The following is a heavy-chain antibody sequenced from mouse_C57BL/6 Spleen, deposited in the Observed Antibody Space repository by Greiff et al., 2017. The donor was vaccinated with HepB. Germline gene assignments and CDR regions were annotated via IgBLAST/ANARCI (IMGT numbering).Heavy chain of an antibody. CDR3: ARGYDYEGYFDV. D-gene: IGHD2-4*01. V-gene: IGHV3-6*01. Sequence: EVQLQESGPGLVKPSQSLSLTCSVTGYSITSGYYWNWIRQFPGNKLEWMGYISYDGSNNYNPSLKNRISITRDTSKNQFFLKLNSVTTEDTATYYCARGYDYEGYFDVWGTGTTVTVSS. CDR1: GYSITSGYY. CDR2: ISYDGSN. J-gene: IGHJ1*03.